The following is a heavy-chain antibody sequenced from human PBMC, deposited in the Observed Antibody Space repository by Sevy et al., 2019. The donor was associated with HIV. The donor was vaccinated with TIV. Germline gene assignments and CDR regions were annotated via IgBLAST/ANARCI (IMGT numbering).Heavy chain of an antibody. Sequence: ASVKVSCKASGFTFTSSAVQWVRQARGQRLEWIGWIVVGSGNTNYAQKFQERVTITRDMSTSTAYMELSSLRSEDTAVYYCAAGVAQEGIVVVPAAMPAGDYWGQGTLVTVSS. D-gene: IGHD2-2*01. CDR1: GFTFTSSA. V-gene: IGHV1-58*01. CDR3: AAGVAQEGIVVVPAAMPAGDY. J-gene: IGHJ4*02. CDR2: IVVGSGNT.